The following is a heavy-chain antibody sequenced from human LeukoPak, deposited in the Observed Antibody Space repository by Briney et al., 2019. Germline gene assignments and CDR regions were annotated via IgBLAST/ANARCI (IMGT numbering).Heavy chain of an antibody. J-gene: IGHJ3*02. CDR2: INPSGGST. CDR1: GYTFTSYY. CDR3: ARDSPSNYYDSSGNDAFDI. V-gene: IGHV1-46*01. Sequence: ASVKVSCKASGYTFTSYYMHWVRQAPGQGLEWMGIINPSGGSTSYAQKFQGRVTMTRDMSTSTVYMELSSLRSEDTAVYYCARDSPSNYYDSSGNDAFDIWGQGTMVTVSS. D-gene: IGHD3-22*01.